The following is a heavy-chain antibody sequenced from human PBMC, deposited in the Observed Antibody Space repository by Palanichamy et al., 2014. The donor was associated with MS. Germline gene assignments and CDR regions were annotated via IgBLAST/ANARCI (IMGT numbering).Heavy chain of an antibody. Sequence: EVQLVESGGDLVQPGGSLRLSCAASGFTFSSYWMTWVRQAPGKGLEWVANINQDGSGKYYVDSVKGRFTISRDNAKKSLYLQMNSLRAEDTAVYYCARRFSFDCISTGCYDGLDVWGQGTTVTVSS. CDR2: INQDGSGK. J-gene: IGHJ6*02. V-gene: IGHV3-7*01. CDR1: GFTFSSYW. CDR3: ARRFSFDCISTGCYDGLDV. D-gene: IGHD2-2*01.